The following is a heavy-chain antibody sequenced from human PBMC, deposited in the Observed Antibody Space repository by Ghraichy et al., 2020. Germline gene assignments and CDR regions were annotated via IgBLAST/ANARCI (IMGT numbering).Heavy chain of an antibody. D-gene: IGHD2-8*01. J-gene: IGHJ4*02. CDR3: ARRPPNRRETCFDS. CDR1: GFSFSTYA. Sequence: GGSLRLYCAASGFSFSTYAMIWVRQTPGKGLEWVSFISGTTTTIFYADSVKGRFTVSRDNAKNSVYLQMNSLRDEDTAVYYCARRPPNRRETCFDSWGQGALVTVSS. CDR2: ISGTTTTI. V-gene: IGHV3-48*02.